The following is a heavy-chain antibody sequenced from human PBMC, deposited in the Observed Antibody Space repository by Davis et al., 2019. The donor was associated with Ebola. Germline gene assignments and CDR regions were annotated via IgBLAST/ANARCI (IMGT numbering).Heavy chain of an antibody. Sequence: GESLKISCAASGFTFNTYAMSWVRQAPGKGLEWVSDVSVPGLTHYADPVKGRFTISRDISKNTVYLQMNSLRVEDTAIYYCAKDIQGGSSYLDYWGQGTLVTVSS. CDR2: VSVPGLT. D-gene: IGHD3-16*01. CDR1: GFTFNTYA. V-gene: IGHV3-23*01. J-gene: IGHJ4*02. CDR3: AKDIQGGSSYLDY.